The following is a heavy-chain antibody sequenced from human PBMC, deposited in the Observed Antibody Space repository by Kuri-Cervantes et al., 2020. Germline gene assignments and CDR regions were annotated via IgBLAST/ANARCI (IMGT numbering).Heavy chain of an antibody. CDR2: IRPKTDGGTT. V-gene: IGHV3-15*01. J-gene: IGHJ4*02. Sequence: ETLSLTCAASGFTFSSYAMSWVRQAPGKGLEWVGHIRPKTDGGTTDYAAPVKGRFAISRDDSKSTVYLQMNSLKTEDTAVYYCTPPRTGTTKPGGYWGQGTLVTVSS. CDR3: TPPRTGTTKPGGY. D-gene: IGHD1-1*01. CDR1: GFTFSSYA.